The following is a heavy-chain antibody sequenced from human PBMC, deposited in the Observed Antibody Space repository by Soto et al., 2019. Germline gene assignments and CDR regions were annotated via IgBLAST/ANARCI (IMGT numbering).Heavy chain of an antibody. J-gene: IGHJ4*02. CDR2: IYYSVTT. Sequence: SETLSLTCTLSGGSVSSGYYYCGWILQPPGKGLEWIGYIYYSVTTYYNPSIKSRLTILVDTSRNQFSLRLRSATAADTAVFYCGRMLRRIISFDYWGQGIPVTVSS. CDR3: GRMLRRIISFDY. D-gene: IGHD3-10*01. CDR1: GGSVSSGYYY. V-gene: IGHV4-30-4*01.